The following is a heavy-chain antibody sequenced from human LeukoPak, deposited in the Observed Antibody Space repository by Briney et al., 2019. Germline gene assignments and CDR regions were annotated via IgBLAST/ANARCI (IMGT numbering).Heavy chain of an antibody. CDR3: AKVSGWYYFDY. V-gene: IGHV3-23*01. CDR1: GFTFSNYA. J-gene: IGHJ4*02. Sequence: GGSLRLSCAASGFTFSNYAMSWVRQAPGRGLEWVPALGGSGSSAYYADSVKGRFTISRDNSRNTLYLQMNSLGAEDTAIYYCAKVSGWYYFDYWGQGTLVTVSS. D-gene: IGHD6-19*01. CDR2: LGGSGSSA.